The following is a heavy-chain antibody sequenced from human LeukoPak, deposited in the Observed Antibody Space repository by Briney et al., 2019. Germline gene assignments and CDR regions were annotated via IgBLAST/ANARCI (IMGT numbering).Heavy chain of an antibody. CDR1: GYTFTSYY. CDR3: ARVLVVSSDAFDI. D-gene: IGHD3-22*01. V-gene: IGHV1-18*04. Sequence: ASVKVSCKASGYTFTSYYMHWVRQAPGQGLECMGWISTYTGNTDYAQKLQGRVTMTTDTSTSTAYMELRSLSSDDTAVYYCARVLVVSSDAFDIWGQGTMVTVSS. CDR2: ISTYTGNT. J-gene: IGHJ3*02.